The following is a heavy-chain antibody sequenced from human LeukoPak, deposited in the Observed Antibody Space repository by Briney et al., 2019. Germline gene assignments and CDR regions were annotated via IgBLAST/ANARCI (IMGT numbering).Heavy chain of an antibody. CDR2: ISGNGGST. CDR3: ARGPVVPSATYFFDY. D-gene: IGHD2-2*01. Sequence: PGGSLRLSCAASGFTFSTYAMTWVRQAPGKGLEWVSAISGNGGSTYSADSVEGRFTISRDNSKNTLYLQMNSLTAEDTAVYYCARGPVVPSATYFFDYWGQGTLVVVSS. J-gene: IGHJ4*02. V-gene: IGHV3-23*01. CDR1: GFTFSTYA.